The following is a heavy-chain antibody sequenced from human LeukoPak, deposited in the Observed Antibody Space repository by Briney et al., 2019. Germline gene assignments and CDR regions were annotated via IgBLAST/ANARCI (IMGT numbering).Heavy chain of an antibody. V-gene: IGHV4-34*01. J-gene: IGHJ5*02. Sequence: SETLSLSCAVYGGPFSGYYWSWIRQPPGKGLEWIGEINHSGSTYYNPSLKSRVTISVDTSKNQFSLKLSSVTAADTAVYYCARDLRRDGYNYDWFDPWGQGTLVTVSS. CDR3: ARDLRRDGYNYDWFDP. CDR1: GGPFSGYY. CDR2: INHSGST. D-gene: IGHD5-24*01.